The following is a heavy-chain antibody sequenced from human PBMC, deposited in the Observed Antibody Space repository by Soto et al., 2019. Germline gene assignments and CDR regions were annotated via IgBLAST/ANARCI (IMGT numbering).Heavy chain of an antibody. Sequence: PSETLSLTCTVSGGSISSSSYYWGWIRQPPGKGLEWIGYIYSTGSTNYNPALKSRVSMSVDTSRNQFSLNLNSVTAADTAVYYCARAISSSPNRPFDYWGQGILVTVSS. V-gene: IGHV4-61*05. CDR1: GGSISSSSYY. CDR3: ARAISSSPNRPFDY. D-gene: IGHD6-13*01. J-gene: IGHJ4*02. CDR2: IYSTGST.